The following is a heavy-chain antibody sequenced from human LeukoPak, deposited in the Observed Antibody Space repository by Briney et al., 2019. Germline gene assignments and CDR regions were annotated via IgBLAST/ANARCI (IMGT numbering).Heavy chain of an antibody. J-gene: IGHJ4*02. CDR2: ISNSGGTT. D-gene: IGHD6-19*01. Sequence: GGSLRLSCAASGFTFSTYAMNWVRQAPGKGLEWVSGISNSGGTTYYADSVKGRFTISRDISKNTLYLQMNSLRAEDTAVYYCARRPTGSNSGWYYFDYWGQGTLVTVSS. V-gene: IGHV3-23*01. CDR3: ARRPTGSNSGWYYFDY. CDR1: GFTFSTYA.